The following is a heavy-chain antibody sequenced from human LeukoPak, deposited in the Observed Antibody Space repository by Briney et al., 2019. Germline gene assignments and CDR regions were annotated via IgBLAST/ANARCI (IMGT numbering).Heavy chain of an antibody. CDR3: ASCLDRVTSQWLKPRVFLI. CDR1: VYTFTGFY. D-gene: IGHD6-19*01. Sequence: VASVKVPYNTSVYTFTGFYMHWVRQAPGQGLEWMGWINPNSGGTNYAQKFQGRVTMTRDTSISTAYMELSRLRSDDTAVYYCASCLDRVTSQWLKPRVFLIWRQGTMVTVSS. J-gene: IGHJ3*02. CDR2: INPNSGGT. V-gene: IGHV1-2*02.